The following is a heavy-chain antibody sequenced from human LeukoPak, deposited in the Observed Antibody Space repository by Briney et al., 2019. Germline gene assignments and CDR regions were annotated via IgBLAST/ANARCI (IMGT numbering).Heavy chain of an antibody. D-gene: IGHD3-22*01. J-gene: IGHJ4*02. CDR2: ISNDGSST. CDR1: GFTFRSCW. V-gene: IGHV3-74*01. CDR3: AKDPYYYDSSGYYPFDY. Sequence: PRRSLRLSCAASGFTFRSCWMHWVPHAPGKGLVWVSRISNDGSSTTYADSVKGRFTISRDNAKNTLYLHMNSLRAEDTAVYYCAKDPYYYDSSGYYPFDYWGQGTLVTVSS.